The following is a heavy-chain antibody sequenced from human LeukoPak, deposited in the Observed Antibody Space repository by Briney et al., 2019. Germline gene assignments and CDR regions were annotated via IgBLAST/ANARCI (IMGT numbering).Heavy chain of an antibody. J-gene: IGHJ4*02. Sequence: ASVKVSCKASGYTFTSYYMHWVRQAPGQGLEWMGIINPSRGGTSHPQKFQGRVTMTRDTSTSTVYMELSSLRSEDTAVYYCARDSAPICSGGSCPPPYYFDYWGQGTLVTVSS. CDR3: ARDSAPICSGGSCPPPYYFDY. V-gene: IGHV1-46*01. D-gene: IGHD2-15*01. CDR2: INPSRGGT. CDR1: GYTFTSYY.